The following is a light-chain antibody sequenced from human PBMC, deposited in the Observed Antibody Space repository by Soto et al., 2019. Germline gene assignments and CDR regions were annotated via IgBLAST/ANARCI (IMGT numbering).Light chain of an antibody. V-gene: IGKV1-27*01. J-gene: IGKJ1*01. CDR1: QGINNF. CDR2: DAS. Sequence: DIRMTQSPPSLSASVGDKITITCRSNQGINNFLAWYHQKPGEVPKILMYDASTLQSGASSRFSGSGSGTVFTLTINSLQPEDVGSYYCQRYDSVPRTFGQGTKVEVK. CDR3: QRYDSVPRT.